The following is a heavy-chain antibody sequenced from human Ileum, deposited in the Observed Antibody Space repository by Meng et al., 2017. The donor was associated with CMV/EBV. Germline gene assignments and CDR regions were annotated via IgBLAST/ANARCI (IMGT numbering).Heavy chain of an antibody. J-gene: IGHJ3*02. CDR3: ARVTIIVGASGGAFDI. CDR1: GSVSSGSYY. D-gene: IGHD1-26*01. CDR2: IYYSGST. V-gene: IGHV4-61*01. Sequence: GSVSSGSYYWSWIRQPPGKGLEWIGYIYYSGSTNYNPSLQSRVTLSVDTSKNQFSLKLSSVTAADTAVYYCARVTIIVGASGGAFDIWGQGTMVTVSS.